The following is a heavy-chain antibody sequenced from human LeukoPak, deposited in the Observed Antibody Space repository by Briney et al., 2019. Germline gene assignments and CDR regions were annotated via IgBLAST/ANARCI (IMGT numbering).Heavy chain of an antibody. CDR3: ARGRDYGDYVAFRYYYMDV. CDR2: ISAYNGNT. CDR1: GYTFTSYG. J-gene: IGHJ6*03. V-gene: IGHV1-18*01. Sequence: GASVKVSCKASGYTFTSYGISWVRQAPGQGLEWMGWISAYNGNTNYAQKLQGRVTMTTDTSTSTAYMELRSLRSDDTAVYYCARGRDYGDYVAFRYYYMDVWGKGTTVTISS. D-gene: IGHD4-17*01.